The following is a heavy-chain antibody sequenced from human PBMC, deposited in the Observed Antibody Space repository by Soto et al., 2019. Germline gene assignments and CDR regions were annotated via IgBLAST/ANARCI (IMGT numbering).Heavy chain of an antibody. CDR2: IYHSGST. J-gene: IGHJ6*02. D-gene: IGHD3-22*01. CDR3: ARTYYDSSGYYYYYYGMDV. CDR1: GGSISSSNW. V-gene: IGHV4-4*02. Sequence: QVQLQESGPGLVKPSGTLSLTCAVSGGSISSSNWWSWVRQPPGKGLEWIGEIYHSGSTNYNPSLKIRVTISVDKSKNQFSLKLSSVTAADTAVYYCARTYYDSSGYYYYYYGMDVWGQGTTVTVSS.